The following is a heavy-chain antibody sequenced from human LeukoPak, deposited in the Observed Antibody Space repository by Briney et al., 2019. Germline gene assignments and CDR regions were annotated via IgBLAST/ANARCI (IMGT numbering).Heavy chain of an antibody. CDR2: ISSSSSYI. J-gene: IGHJ4*02. Sequence: PGRSLRLSCAASGFTFSSYGMHSVRQAPGKGLEWVSSISSSSSYIYYADSVKGRFTISRDNAKNSRYLQMNSLRAEDTAVYYCARVPPKDRSAIPMDWGQGTLVTVSS. CDR1: GFTFSSYG. V-gene: IGHV3-21*01. CDR3: ARVPPKDRSAIPMD.